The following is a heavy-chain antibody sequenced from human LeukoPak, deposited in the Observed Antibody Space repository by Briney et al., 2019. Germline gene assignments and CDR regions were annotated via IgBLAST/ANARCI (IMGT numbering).Heavy chain of an antibody. J-gene: IGHJ4*02. D-gene: IGHD3-22*01. CDR2: IYYSGST. Sequence: SESLSLTRTHSVDSLSRYYSRCIPHPPERGFESGVYIYYSGSTNYNPSPKSRVSISVDTSKNQLSMKLSSVTAADTAVYYCARVRSSGYPPPTAFDYWGRGTLVTVSS. V-gene: IGHV4-59*01. CDR3: ARVRSSGYPPPTAFDY. CDR1: VDSLSRYY.